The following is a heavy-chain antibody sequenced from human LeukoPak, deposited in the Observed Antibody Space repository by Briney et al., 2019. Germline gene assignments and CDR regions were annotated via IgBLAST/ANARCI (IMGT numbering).Heavy chain of an antibody. CDR2: ISSSGSTI. CDR3: AREFEARDGDYDTFDY. Sequence: GGSLRLSCAASGFTFSDYYMSWIRQAPGKGLEWVSYISSSGSTIYYADSVKGRFTISRDNAKNSLYLQMNSLRAEDTAVYYCAREFEARDGDYDTFDYWGQGTLVTVSS. CDR1: GFTFSDYY. J-gene: IGHJ4*02. D-gene: IGHD4-17*01. V-gene: IGHV3-11*04.